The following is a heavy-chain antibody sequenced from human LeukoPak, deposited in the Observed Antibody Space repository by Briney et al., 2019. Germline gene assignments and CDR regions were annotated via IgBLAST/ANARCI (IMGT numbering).Heavy chain of an antibody. J-gene: IGHJ3*02. Sequence: GASVKVSCKASGGTFSSYAISWVRQAPGQGLEWMGWMNPNSGNTGYAQKFQGRVTMTRNTSISTAYMELSSLRSEDTAVYYCARGASYYDSSGSNDAFDIWGQGTMVTVSS. V-gene: IGHV1-8*02. CDR3: ARGASYYDSSGSNDAFDI. CDR2: MNPNSGNT. CDR1: GGTFSSYA. D-gene: IGHD3-22*01.